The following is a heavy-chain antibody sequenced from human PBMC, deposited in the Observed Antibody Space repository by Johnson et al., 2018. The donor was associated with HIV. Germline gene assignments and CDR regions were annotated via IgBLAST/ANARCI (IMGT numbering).Heavy chain of an antibody. Sequence: VQLVESGGGLVQPGGSLRLSCAASGFTFSSYWMSWVRQAPGKGLEWVANIKQDGSEKYYVDSVKGRFTISRDNAKNSLYLQMNSLRAEDTAVYYCAREVRYNLNQVPAFDIWGQGTMVTVSS. CDR1: GFTFSSYW. CDR3: AREVRYNLNQVPAFDI. V-gene: IGHV3-7*01. D-gene: IGHD1-20*01. J-gene: IGHJ3*02. CDR2: IKQDGSEK.